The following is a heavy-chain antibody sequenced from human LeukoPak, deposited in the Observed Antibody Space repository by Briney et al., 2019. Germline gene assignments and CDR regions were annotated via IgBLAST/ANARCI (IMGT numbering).Heavy chain of an antibody. Sequence: GGSLRLSCAASGFTFSSYGMHWVRQAPGKGLEWVAFIRYDGSNKYYADSVKGRFTISRDNAKNTLYLQMNSLRAEDTAVYYCARGEWEGFDYWGQGTLVTVSS. D-gene: IGHD1-26*01. V-gene: IGHV3-30*02. CDR3: ARGEWEGFDY. J-gene: IGHJ4*02. CDR2: IRYDGSNK. CDR1: GFTFSSYG.